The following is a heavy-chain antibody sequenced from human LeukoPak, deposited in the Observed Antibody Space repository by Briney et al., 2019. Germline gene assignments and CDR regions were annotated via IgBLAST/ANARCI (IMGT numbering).Heavy chain of an antibody. CDR1: GFTVSSNS. CDR3: AKRRNADY. V-gene: IGHV3-30*02. Sequence: PGGSLRLSCTVSGFTVSSNSMSWVRQAPGKGLEWVAFIRYDGSNKYYADSVKGRFTISRDNSKNTLYLQMNSLRAEDTAVYYCAKRRNADYWGQGTLVTVSS. J-gene: IGHJ4*02. CDR2: IRYDGSNK.